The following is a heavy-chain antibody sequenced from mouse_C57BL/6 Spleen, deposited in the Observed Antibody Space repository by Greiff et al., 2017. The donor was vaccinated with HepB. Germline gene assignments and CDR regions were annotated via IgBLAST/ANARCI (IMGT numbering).Heavy chain of an antibody. V-gene: IGHV1-54*01. D-gene: IGHD3-2*02. CDR2: INPGSGGT. CDR3: ARSGAYFDY. Sequence: LQESGAELVRPGTSVKVSCKASGYAFTNYLIEWVKQRPGQGLEWIGVINPGSGGTNYNEKFKGKATLTADKSSSTAYMQLSSLTSEDSAVYFCARSGAYFDYWGQGTTLTVSS. CDR1: GYAFTNYL. J-gene: IGHJ2*01.